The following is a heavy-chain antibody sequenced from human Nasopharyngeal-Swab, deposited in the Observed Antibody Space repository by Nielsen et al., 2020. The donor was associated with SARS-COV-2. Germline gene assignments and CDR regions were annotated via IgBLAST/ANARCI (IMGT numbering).Heavy chain of an antibody. CDR3: AKVFDSAWATGAFDI. J-gene: IGHJ3*02. Sequence: SCAASGFTFSSYGMHWVRQAPGKGLEWVAVISYDGSNKYYADSVKGRFTISRDNSKNTLYLQMNSLRAEDTAVYYCAKVFDSAWATGAFDIWGQGTMVTVSS. V-gene: IGHV3-30*18. D-gene: IGHD1-26*01. CDR1: GFTFSSYG. CDR2: ISYDGSNK.